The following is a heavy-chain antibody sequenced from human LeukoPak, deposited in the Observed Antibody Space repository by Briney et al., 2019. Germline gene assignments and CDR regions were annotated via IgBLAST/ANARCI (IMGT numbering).Heavy chain of an antibody. D-gene: IGHD3-3*01. J-gene: IGHJ4*02. CDR2: ISSSSSVI. CDR3: ARTESGYYYVDY. V-gene: IGHV3-48*04. CDR1: GFTFSSFA. Sequence: GGSLRLSCAGSGFTFSSFAMVWVRQAPGKGLEWVSHISSSSSVIYYADSVKGRFTISRDNAKNTLYLQMNSLTAEDTAVYYCARTESGYYYVDYWGQGTLVTVSS.